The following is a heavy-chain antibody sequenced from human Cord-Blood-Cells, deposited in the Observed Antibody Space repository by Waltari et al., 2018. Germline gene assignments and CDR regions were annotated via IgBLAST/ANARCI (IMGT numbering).Heavy chain of an antibody. CDR2: FDPEDGET. V-gene: IGHV1-24*01. J-gene: IGHJ3*02. CDR3: ATDWRNIAAASDAFDI. D-gene: IGHD6-13*01. CDR1: GYTLTELS. Sequence: QVQLVQSGAEVKKPGASVKVSCKVSGYTLTELSMHWVRQAPGKGLEWMGGFDPEDGETIYAQKFQGRVTMTEDTSTDTAYMELSSLRSEDTAVYYCATDWRNIAAASDAFDIWGQGTMVTVSS.